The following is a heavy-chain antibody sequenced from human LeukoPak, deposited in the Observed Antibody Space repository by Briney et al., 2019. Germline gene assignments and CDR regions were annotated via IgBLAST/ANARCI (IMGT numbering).Heavy chain of an antibody. CDR2: IGDSGGST. CDR1: GFTFSGYA. CDR3: ARDQTATVTTPIDY. V-gene: IGHV3-23*01. D-gene: IGHD4-17*01. Sequence: GSLRLSCAASGFTFSGYAMNWVRQAPGKGLEWVSSIGDSGGSTYYADSVKGRFAIFRDNSENTVYLQMNSLRAEDTAVYYCARDQTATVTTPIDYWGQGTLVIVSS. J-gene: IGHJ4*02.